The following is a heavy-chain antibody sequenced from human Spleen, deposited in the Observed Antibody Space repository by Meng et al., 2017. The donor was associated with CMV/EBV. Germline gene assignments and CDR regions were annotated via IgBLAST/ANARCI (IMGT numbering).Heavy chain of an antibody. V-gene: IGHV4-39*01. Sequence: SGGSISGGSYCWGWIRQPPGRRLEWVGSMYYGGYTYYPPSLKSLVTISVDTSKNQFSLKLTSVTAADTAVYYCARHRAYGDLRDFDYWGQGTLVTVSS. CDR2: MYYGGYT. D-gene: IGHD4-17*01. CDR1: GGSISGGSYC. J-gene: IGHJ4*02. CDR3: ARHRAYGDLRDFDY.